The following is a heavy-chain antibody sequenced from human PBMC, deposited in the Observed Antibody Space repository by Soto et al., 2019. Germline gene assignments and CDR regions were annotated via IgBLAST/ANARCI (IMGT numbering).Heavy chain of an antibody. J-gene: IGHJ4*02. CDR1: GGSFSGYY. CDR3: ARSTPAVAGKGLHDY. CDR2: INHSGST. D-gene: IGHD6-19*01. V-gene: IGHV4-34*01. Sequence: QVQLQQWGAGLLKPSETLSLTCAVYGGSFSGYYWSWIRQPPGKGLEWIGEINHSGSTNYNPSLKSRVTISVDTSKNQFSLKLSSVTAADTAVYYCARSTPAVAGKGLHDYWGQGTLVTVSS.